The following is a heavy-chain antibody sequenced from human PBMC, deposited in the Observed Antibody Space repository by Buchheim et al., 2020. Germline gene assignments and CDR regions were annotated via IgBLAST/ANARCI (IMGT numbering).Heavy chain of an antibody. CDR1: GYTFTSYY. J-gene: IGHJ4*02. D-gene: IGHD2-2*01. V-gene: IGHV1-46*03. Sequence: QVQLVQSGAEVKKPGASVKVSCKASGYTFTSYYMHWVRQAPGQGLEWMGIINPSGGSTSYAQKFQGRVTMTRDTSTSTVYMELGSLRSEDTAVYYCAREDIVVVPAARPFDYWGQGTL. CDR2: INPSGGST. CDR3: AREDIVVVPAARPFDY.